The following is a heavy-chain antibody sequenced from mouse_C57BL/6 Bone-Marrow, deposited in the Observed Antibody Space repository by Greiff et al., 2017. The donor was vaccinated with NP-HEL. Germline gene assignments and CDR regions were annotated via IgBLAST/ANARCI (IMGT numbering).Heavy chain of an antibody. CDR1: GFTFSSYA. CDR2: ISDGGSYT. Sequence: EVKLVESGGGLVKPGGSLKLSCAASGFTFSSYAMSWVRQTPEKRLEWVATISDGGSYTYYPDNVKGRFTISRDNAKNNLYLQMSHLKSEDTAMYYCARDYYGRFYAMDYWGQGTSVTVSS. CDR3: ARDYYGRFYAMDY. V-gene: IGHV5-4*01. J-gene: IGHJ4*01. D-gene: IGHD1-1*01.